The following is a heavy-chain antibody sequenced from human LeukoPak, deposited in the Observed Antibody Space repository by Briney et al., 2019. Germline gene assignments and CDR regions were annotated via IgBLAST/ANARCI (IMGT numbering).Heavy chain of an antibody. D-gene: IGHD3-3*01. CDR3: ARDENYDFWSGYYPDY. CDR1: GFTFSSYW. J-gene: IGHJ4*02. V-gene: IGHV3-7*01. CDR2: IEQDGSEK. Sequence: GGSLRLSCAASGFTFSSYWMSWVRQAPGKGLEWVANIEQDGSEKYYVDSVKGRFTISRDNAKNSLYLQMNSLRAEDTAVNYCARDENYDFWSGYYPDYWGQGTLVTVSS.